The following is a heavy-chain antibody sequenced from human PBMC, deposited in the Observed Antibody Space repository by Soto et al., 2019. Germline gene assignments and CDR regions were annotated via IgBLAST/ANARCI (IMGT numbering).Heavy chain of an antibody. J-gene: IGHJ5*02. CDR2: ISYDGSNK. CDR1: GFTFSSYA. D-gene: IGHD6-6*01. Sequence: QVQLVESGGGVVQPGRSLRLSCAASGFTFSSYAMHWVRQAPGKGLEWVAVISYDGSNKYYANYVKGRFTISRDNSKNSLYLQMTSLRAEDTAVYYCARRFGSSSVVWFDPWGQGTLVTVSS. V-gene: IGHV3-30-3*01. CDR3: ARRFGSSSVVWFDP.